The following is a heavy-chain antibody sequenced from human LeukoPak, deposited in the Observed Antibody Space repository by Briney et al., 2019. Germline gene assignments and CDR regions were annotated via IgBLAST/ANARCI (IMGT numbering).Heavy chain of an antibody. D-gene: IGHD1-26*01. V-gene: IGHV3-7*01. J-gene: IGHJ4*02. CDR3: ARDRIKSGSYYFDY. CDR1: GFTFSSYW. Sequence: PGGSLRLSCSASGFTFSSYWMSWVRQAPGKGLEWVANMKQDGSEKYYADSVKGRFTISRDNAKNSMYLQMNSLRAEDTAVYYCARDRIKSGSYYFDYWGQGTLVTVSS. CDR2: MKQDGSEK.